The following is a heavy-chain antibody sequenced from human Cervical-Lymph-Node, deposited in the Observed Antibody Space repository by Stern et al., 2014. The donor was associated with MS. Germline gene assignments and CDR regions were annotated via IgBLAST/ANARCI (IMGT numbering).Heavy chain of an antibody. Sequence: VQLVQSGAEVTKPGSSVKVSCKASVGTFSRYEITWGRQSPGQGLEWMGGIIPTCDTPTSAQKFQDRVTISADESTNTAYLELNGLKSDDTAIYFCARAYTYYSNSAGYWGQGTLVTVSS. V-gene: IGHV1-69*01. CDR3: ARAYTYYSNSAGY. CDR1: VGTFSRYE. J-gene: IGHJ4*02. CDR2: IIPTCDTP. D-gene: IGHD3-10*01.